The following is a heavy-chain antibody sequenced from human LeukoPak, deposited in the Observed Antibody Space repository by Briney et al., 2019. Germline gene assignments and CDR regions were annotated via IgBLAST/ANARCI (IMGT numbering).Heavy chain of an antibody. CDR3: ARERYYYDTTGALDY. CDR2: IYSGETT. D-gene: IGHD3-22*01. Sequence: GGSLRLYCAASGFTVMSNYMSWVGQAPGKGLEWISVIYSGETTYYAESMRGRFTIFRDNSKNTLYLQTNSLGAEDTAVYYCARERYYYDTTGALDYWGQGTLVTVSS. V-gene: IGHV3-66*02. J-gene: IGHJ4*02. CDR1: GFTVMSNY.